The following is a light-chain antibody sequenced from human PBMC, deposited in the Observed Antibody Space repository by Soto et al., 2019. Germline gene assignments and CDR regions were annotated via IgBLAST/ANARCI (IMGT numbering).Light chain of an antibody. CDR1: SSDVGGYNY. V-gene: IGLV2-14*01. Sequence: QSALTQPASVSGSPGQSITISCTETSSDVGGYNYVSWYQQHPGKAPKLIIYDVSNRPSGVSNRFSGSKSGNTASLTISGLQAEDEADYYCSSYTSSSLYVFGTGTKLTVL. CDR2: DVS. J-gene: IGLJ1*01. CDR3: SSYTSSSLYV.